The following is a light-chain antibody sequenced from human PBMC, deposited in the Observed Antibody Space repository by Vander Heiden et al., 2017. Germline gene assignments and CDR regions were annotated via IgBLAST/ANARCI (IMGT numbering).Light chain of an antibody. CDR3: QQYNNWPLFT. V-gene: IGKV3-15*01. CDR1: ESVTSN. J-gene: IGKJ3*01. Sequence: EIVMTQSPATLSVSPGERATLSCRASESVTSNLAWYQQKPGQAPRLLIYGATRRAIDVPARFSGSGSGTEFTLTISSLESEDFAVYYCQQYNNWPLFTFGQGTKVDIK. CDR2: GAT.